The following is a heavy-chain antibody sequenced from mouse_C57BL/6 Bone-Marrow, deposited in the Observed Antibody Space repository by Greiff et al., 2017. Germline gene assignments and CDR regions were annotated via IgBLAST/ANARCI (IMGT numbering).Heavy chain of an antibody. J-gene: IGHJ4*01. CDR2: INSNGGST. CDR3: ARQGIHYCGYGAMDY. Sequence: DVMLVESGGGLVKLGGSLKLSCAASGFTFSSYYMSWVRQTPEKRLELVAAINSNGGSTYYPDTVKGRFTISRDNAKNPLYLQMSSLKSEDTALYDCARQGIHYCGYGAMDYWGQGTSVTVSS. CDR1: GFTFSSYY. V-gene: IGHV5-6-2*01. D-gene: IGHD1-2*01.